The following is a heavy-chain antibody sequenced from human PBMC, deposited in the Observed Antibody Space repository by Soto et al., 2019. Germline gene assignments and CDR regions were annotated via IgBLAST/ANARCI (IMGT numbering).Heavy chain of an antibody. V-gene: IGHV1-18*01. CDR1: GYTFTSYG. D-gene: IGHD3-22*01. J-gene: IGHJ4*02. Sequence: ASVKVSCKASGYTFTSYGISWVRQAPGQGHEWVGWISAHNGDTRYAQNLQGRITMTTDTFTNTAYMELTSLTSDDTAVYYCARDWSRYYDSSGLMWFYWGQGTLVTVSS. CDR3: ARDWSRYYDSSGLMWFY. CDR2: ISAHNGDT.